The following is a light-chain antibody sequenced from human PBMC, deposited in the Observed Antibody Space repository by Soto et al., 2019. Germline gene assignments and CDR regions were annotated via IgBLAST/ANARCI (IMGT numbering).Light chain of an antibody. Sequence: QSVLTQPASVSGSPGQSITISCTGTSSDVGTYNLVSWYQHHPGKAPKLMIYEGSRRPSGVSNRFSGSKSANTASLTISGLQAEDEANYHCFSYAENNILSFGGGTKLTVL. CDR1: SSDVGTYNL. CDR3: FSYAENNILS. J-gene: IGLJ2*01. V-gene: IGLV2-23*01. CDR2: EGS.